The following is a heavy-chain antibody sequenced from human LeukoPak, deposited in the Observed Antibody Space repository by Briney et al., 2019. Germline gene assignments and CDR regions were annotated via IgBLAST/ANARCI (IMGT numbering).Heavy chain of an antibody. CDR1: GFTFSSYD. J-gene: IGHJ2*01. CDR2: IGTAGDT. CDR3: ARVQGLDFRRYFDL. V-gene: IGHV3-13*01. Sequence: GGSLRLSCAASGFTFSSYDMHWVRQATGKGLEWVSAIGTAGDTYYPGSVKGRFTISRENAKNSLYLQMNSLRAGDTAVYYCARVQGLDFRRYFDLWGRGTLVTVSS.